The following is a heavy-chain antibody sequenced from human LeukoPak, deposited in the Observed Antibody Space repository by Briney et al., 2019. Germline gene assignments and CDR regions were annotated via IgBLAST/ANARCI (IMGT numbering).Heavy chain of an antibody. V-gene: IGHV4-59*01. CDR2: IYYSGST. J-gene: IGHJ6*02. D-gene: IGHD1-26*01. CDR3: ARVKSGSYGVGYYYYYGMDV. Sequence: SETLSLTCTVSGGSISIYYWSWIRQPPGKGLEWIGYIYYSGSTNYNPSLKSRVTISVDTSKNQFSLKLSSVTAADTAVYYCARVKSGSYGVGYYYYYGMDVWGQGTTVTVSS. CDR1: GGSISIYY.